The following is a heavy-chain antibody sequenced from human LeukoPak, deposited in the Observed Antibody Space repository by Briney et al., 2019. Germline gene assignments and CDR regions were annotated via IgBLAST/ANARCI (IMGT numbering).Heavy chain of an antibody. CDR3: ARVNTMVRGVIIYWFDP. V-gene: IGHV4-34*01. CDR2: IYHSGST. CDR1: GGSFSGYY. D-gene: IGHD3-10*01. Sequence: PSETLSLTCAVYGGSFSGYYWSWIRQPPGKGLEWIGYIYHSGSTYYNPSLKSRVTISVDRSKNQFSLKLSSVTAADTAVYYCARVNTMVRGVIIYWFDPWGQGTLVTVSS. J-gene: IGHJ5*02.